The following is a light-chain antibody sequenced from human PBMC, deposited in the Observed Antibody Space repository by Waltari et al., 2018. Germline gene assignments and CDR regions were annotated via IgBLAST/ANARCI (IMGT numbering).Light chain of an antibody. CDR2: WAS. CDR1: PSVLYSSNNKNY. V-gene: IGKV4-1*01. J-gene: IGKJ2*01. CDR3: QQYYSTPPMYT. Sequence: DIVMTQPPDSLAVPMGVKATINCMSSPSVLYSSNNKNYLAWYQQKPGQPPKLLIYWASTRESGVPDRFSGSGSGTDFTLTISSLQAEDVAVYYCQQYYSTPPMYTFGQGTKLEIK.